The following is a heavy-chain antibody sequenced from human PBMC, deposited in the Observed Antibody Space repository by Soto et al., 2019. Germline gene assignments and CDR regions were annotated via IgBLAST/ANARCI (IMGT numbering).Heavy chain of an antibody. J-gene: IGHJ4*02. CDR2: ISGSGGST. V-gene: IGHV3-23*01. CDR3: AKDSDSSGWYRAGIWYDY. D-gene: IGHD6-19*01. CDR1: GFTFSSYA. Sequence: GGSLRLSCAASGFTFSSYAMSWVRQAPGKGLEWVSAISGSGGSTYYADSVKGRFTISRDNSKNTLYLQMNSLRAEDTAVYYCAKDSDSSGWYRAGIWYDYWGQGTLVTVSS.